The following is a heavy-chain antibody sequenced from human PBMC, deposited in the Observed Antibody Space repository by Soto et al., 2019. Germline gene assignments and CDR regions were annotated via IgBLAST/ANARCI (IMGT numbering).Heavy chain of an antibody. D-gene: IGHD2-8*02. J-gene: IGHJ5*02. Sequence: EVQLVESGGGLVQPGGSLRLSCAASGFTFSTDWMSWVRQAPGKWLEWVATITSDGSAQYYVDSVKGRFTISRDNARNSLYLQMNSLRAYDTAVYYCAGEHWYPFDPWGQGTLVTVSS. CDR1: GFTFSTDW. CDR3: AGEHWYPFDP. CDR2: ITSDGSAQ. V-gene: IGHV3-7*01.